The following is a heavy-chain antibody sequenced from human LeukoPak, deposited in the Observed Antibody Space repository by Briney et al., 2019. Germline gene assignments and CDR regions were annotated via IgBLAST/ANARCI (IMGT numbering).Heavy chain of an antibody. CDR3: ARDRAPEFLAFDI. D-gene: IGHD2/OR15-2a*01. J-gene: IGHJ3*02. CDR1: GGTFISYA. V-gene: IGHV1-69*04. Sequence: SVTVSFKASGGTFISYAISWVRQAPGQGVEWMGRIIPILGIANYAQKFQSRVTITADKSTSKAYMELSSLRSEDTAVYYCARDRAPEFLAFDIWGQGTMVTVSS. CDR2: IIPILGIA.